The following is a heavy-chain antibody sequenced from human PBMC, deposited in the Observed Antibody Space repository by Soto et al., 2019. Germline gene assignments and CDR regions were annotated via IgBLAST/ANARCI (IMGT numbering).Heavy chain of an antibody. J-gene: IGHJ3*02. CDR3: ARGGSAIFGVVTSDDAFDI. V-gene: IGHV1-69*01. D-gene: IGHD3-3*01. Sequence: QVQLVQSGAEVKKPGSSVKVCCKASGGTFSSYAISWVRQAPGQGLEWMGGIIPIFGTANYAQKFQGRVTITADESTSTAYMELSSLRSEDTAVYYCARGGSAIFGVVTSDDAFDIWGQGTMVTVSS. CDR2: IIPIFGTA. CDR1: GGTFSSYA.